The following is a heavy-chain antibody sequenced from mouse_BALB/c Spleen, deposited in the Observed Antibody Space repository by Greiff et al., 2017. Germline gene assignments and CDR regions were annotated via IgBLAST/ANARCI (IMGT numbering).Heavy chain of an antibody. CDR2: INPNNGGT. D-gene: IGHD1-2*01. V-gene: IGHV1-18*01. CDR1: GYTFTDYN. Sequence: EVQLQQSGPELVKPGASVKIPCKASGYTFTDYNMYWVKQSHGKSLEWIGDINPNNGGTIYNQKFKGKATLTVDKSSSTAYMELRSLPSEDTAVYYCARLRRLRAMDYWGQGTSVTVSS. CDR3: ARLRRLRAMDY. J-gene: IGHJ4*01.